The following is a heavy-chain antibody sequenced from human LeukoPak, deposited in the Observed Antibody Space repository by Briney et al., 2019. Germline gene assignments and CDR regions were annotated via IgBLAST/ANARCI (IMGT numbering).Heavy chain of an antibody. Sequence: PSQTLSLTCTVSGGSISSGDYYWSWIRQPPGKGLEWIGYIYYSGSTYYNPSLKSRVTISVDTSKNQFSLKLSSVTAADTAVYYCAKAWGYYDSNGRYADAFDIWGQGTMVTVSS. D-gene: IGHD3-22*01. J-gene: IGHJ3*02. CDR3: AKAWGYYDSNGRYADAFDI. V-gene: IGHV4-30-4*01. CDR1: GGSISSGDYY. CDR2: IYYSGST.